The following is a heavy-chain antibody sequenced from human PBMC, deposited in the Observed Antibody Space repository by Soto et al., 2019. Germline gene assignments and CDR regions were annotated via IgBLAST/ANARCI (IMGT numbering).Heavy chain of an antibody. Sequence: QVQLVQSGAEVKKPGSSVTVSCKASGGTFSSYTISWVRQAPGQGLEWMGGIIPIFGTANYAQKFQGRVTITADESTSTAYMELSSLRSEDTAVYYCAGGNHRRLQLWYFDLWGRGTLVTVSS. V-gene: IGHV1-69*12. D-gene: IGHD5-12*01. CDR2: IIPIFGTA. J-gene: IGHJ2*01. CDR3: AGGNHRRLQLWYFDL. CDR1: GGTFSSYT.